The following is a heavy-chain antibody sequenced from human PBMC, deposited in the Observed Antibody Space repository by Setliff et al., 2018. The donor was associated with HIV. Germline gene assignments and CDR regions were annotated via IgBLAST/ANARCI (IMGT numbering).Heavy chain of an antibody. CDR2: IYWNGDE. Sequence: SGPTLVNPTQTLTLTCTFSGFSLTPRGASVGWIRQPPGRALEWLALIYWNGDERYSASLQGRLSIAKDTSRNQVVLTLTNMSPDDTATYYCARNMRTSYYDSSGYYFFDNWGQGTQVTVSS. V-gene: IGHV2-5*01. CDR3: ARNMRTSYYDSSGYYFFDN. D-gene: IGHD3-22*01. J-gene: IGHJ4*02. CDR1: GFSLTPRGAS.